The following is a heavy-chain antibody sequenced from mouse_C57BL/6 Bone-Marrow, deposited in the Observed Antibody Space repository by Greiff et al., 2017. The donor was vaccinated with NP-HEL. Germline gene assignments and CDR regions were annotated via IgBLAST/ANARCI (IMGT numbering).Heavy chain of an antibody. V-gene: IGHV1-15*01. CDR1: GYTFTDYE. D-gene: IGHD4-1*01. J-gene: IGHJ2*01. CDR2: IDPETGGT. Sequence: QVQLQQSGAELVRPGASVTLSCKASGYTFTDYEMHWVKQTPVHGLEWIGAIDPETGGTASNQKFKGKAILTADKSSITAYMALRSLTSEDSAVYYCTRDWDGDYWGQGTTLTVSS. CDR3: TRDWDGDY.